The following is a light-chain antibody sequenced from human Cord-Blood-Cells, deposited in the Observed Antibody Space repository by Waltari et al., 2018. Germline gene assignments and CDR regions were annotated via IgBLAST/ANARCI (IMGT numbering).Light chain of an antibody. CDR2: EDN. CDR1: RGSLASNY. V-gene: IGLV6-57*02. CDR3: QSYDSSNHVV. Sequence: FLLTQPHSVSESPAKTVTISCTGSRGSLASNYVQWSQHRPGSPPTTVIYEDNQGPSGVPDRFSGSIDSSSNSASLTISGLKTEDEADYYCQSYDSSNHVVFGGGTKLTVL. J-gene: IGLJ2*01.